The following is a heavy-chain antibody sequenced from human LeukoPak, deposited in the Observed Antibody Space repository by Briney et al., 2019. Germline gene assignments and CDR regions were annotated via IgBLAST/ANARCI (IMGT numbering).Heavy chain of an antibody. CDR3: ARGEYSRRMDYYYYYMDV. D-gene: IGHD6-6*01. V-gene: IGHV4-34*01. CDR2: INHSGST. J-gene: IGHJ6*03. Sequence: PSGTLSLTCAVYGGSFSGYYWSWIRQPPGKGLEWIGEINHSGSTNYNPSLKSRVTISVDTSKNQFSLKLNSVTAADTAVYYCARGEYSRRMDYYYYYMDVWGKGTTVTVSS. CDR1: GGSFSGYY.